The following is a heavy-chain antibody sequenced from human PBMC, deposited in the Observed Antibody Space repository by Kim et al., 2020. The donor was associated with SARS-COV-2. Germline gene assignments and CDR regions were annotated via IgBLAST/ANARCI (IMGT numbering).Heavy chain of an antibody. CDR3: TRWGYYDSSGYYSDY. CDR2: IRSKAYGGTT. CDR1: GFTFGDYA. J-gene: IGHJ4*02. D-gene: IGHD3-22*01. Sequence: GGSLRLSCTASGFTFGDYAMSWFRQAPGKGLEWVGFIRSKAYGGTTEYAASVKGRFTISRDDSKSIAYLQMNSLKTEDTAVYYCTRWGYYDSSGYYSDYWGQGTLVTVSS. V-gene: IGHV3-49*03.